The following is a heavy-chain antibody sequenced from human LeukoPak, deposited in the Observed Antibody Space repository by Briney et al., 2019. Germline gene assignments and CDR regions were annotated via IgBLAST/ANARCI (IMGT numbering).Heavy chain of an antibody. Sequence: ASVKVSCKASGGTFSSYAISGVRQAPGQGLEWMGGIIPIFGTANYAQKFQGRVTITADKSTSTAYMELSSLRSEDTAVYYCAMGIVATPLGAWDYWGQGTLVAVSS. CDR2: IIPIFGTA. CDR1: GGTFSSYA. J-gene: IGHJ4*02. D-gene: IGHD5-12*01. V-gene: IGHV1-69*06. CDR3: AMGIVATPLGAWDY.